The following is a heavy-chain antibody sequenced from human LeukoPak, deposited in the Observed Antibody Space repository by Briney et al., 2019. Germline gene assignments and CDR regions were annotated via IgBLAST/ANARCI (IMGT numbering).Heavy chain of an antibody. J-gene: IGHJ4*02. Sequence: PSETLSLTCTVSGGSISSYYWSWIRQPPGKGLEWIGYIYYSGSTNYNPSLKSRVTISVDTSKNQFSLKLSSVTAADTAVYYCARQQYSSSGYSDSWGQGTLVTVSS. CDR3: ARQQYSSSGYSDS. CDR1: GGSISSYY. CDR2: IYYSGST. V-gene: IGHV4-59*01. D-gene: IGHD6-6*01.